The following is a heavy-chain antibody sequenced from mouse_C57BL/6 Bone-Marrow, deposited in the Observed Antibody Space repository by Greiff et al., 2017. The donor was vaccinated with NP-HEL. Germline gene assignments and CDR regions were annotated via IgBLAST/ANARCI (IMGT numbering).Heavy chain of an antibody. CDR2: INPNNGGT. V-gene: IGHV1-18*01. CDR1: GYTFTDYN. D-gene: IGHD3-2*02. CDR3: ARGGSGYGFAY. J-gene: IGHJ3*01. Sequence: EVQGVESGPELVKPGASVKIPCKASGYTFTDYNMDWVKQSHGKSLEWIGDINPNNGGTIYNQKFKGKATLTVDKSSSTAYMELRSLTSEDTAVYYCARGGSGYGFAYWGQGTLVTVSA.